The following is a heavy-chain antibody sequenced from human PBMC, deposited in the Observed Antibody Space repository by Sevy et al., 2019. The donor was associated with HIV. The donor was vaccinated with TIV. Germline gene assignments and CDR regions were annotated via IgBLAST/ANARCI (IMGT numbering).Heavy chain of an antibody. CDR2: IWFDGSNT. V-gene: IGHV3-33*01. CDR1: GFTFSTYG. D-gene: IGHD4-17*01. J-gene: IGHJ4*02. Sequence: GGCLRLSCAASGFTFSTYGMHCVRQAPGKGLEWVAVIWFDGSNTYYADSVKGRFTISRDIAKNTLHLQMNSLRAEDTAVDYCARDLEFYDYGDYGPAFMPDYWGQGTLVTVSS. CDR3: ARDLEFYDYGDYGPAFMPDY.